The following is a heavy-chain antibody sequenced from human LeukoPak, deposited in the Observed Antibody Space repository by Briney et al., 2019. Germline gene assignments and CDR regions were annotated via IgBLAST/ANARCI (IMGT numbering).Heavy chain of an antibody. V-gene: IGHV3-53*01. CDR2: INSGGST. CDR1: GFTVNNNY. D-gene: IGHD3-10*01. Sequence: GGSLRLSCAVSGFTVNNNYLSWVRQAPGKGLQCVSVINSGGSTYYAESVKGRFTISRDNSKNTLYLQMNSLRAEDTAVYYCARYDGGSGPFDYWGQGTLVTVSS. J-gene: IGHJ4*02. CDR3: ARYDGGSGPFDY.